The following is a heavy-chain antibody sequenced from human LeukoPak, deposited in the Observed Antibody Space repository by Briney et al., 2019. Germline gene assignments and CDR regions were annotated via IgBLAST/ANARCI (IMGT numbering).Heavy chain of an antibody. J-gene: IGHJ5*02. D-gene: IGHD2-2*01. CDR1: GGSSSGYY. CDR2: INHSGST. Sequence: SETLSLTCAVYGGSSSGYYWSWIRQPPGKGLEWIGEINHSGSTNYNPSLKSRVTISVDTSKNQFSLKLSSVTAADTAVYYCARRHCSSTSCPNWFDPWGQGTLVTVPS. V-gene: IGHV4-34*01. CDR3: ARRHCSSTSCPNWFDP.